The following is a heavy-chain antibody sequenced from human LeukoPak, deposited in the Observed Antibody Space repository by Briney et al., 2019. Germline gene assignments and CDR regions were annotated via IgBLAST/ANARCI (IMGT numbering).Heavy chain of an antibody. Sequence: PGGSLRLSCAASGFTFSSYWMHWVRQAPGKGLVWVSRINSDGSSTSYADSVKGRFTISRDNAENTLHLQMNSLRVEDTAVYYCARESIMRVGRQSDAFDIWGQGTMVTVSS. CDR1: GFTFSSYW. V-gene: IGHV3-74*01. CDR2: INSDGSST. D-gene: IGHD3-22*01. J-gene: IGHJ3*02. CDR3: ARESIMRVGRQSDAFDI.